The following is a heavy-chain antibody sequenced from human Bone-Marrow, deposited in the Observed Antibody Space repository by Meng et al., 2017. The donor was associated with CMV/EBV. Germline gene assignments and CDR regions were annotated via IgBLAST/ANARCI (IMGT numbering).Heavy chain of an antibody. J-gene: IGHJ4*02. CDR3: ASHEEGYNSYVDY. CDR1: RFSISNYD. Sequence: GESLKISCAASRFSISNYDMHWVRQAPGKGLEWVAVIWYDGSNRYYADSVKGRFTISRDNSKNTLYLQMNSLRAEDTAVYFCASHEEGYNSYVDYWGQGTLVTVSS. V-gene: IGHV3-33*01. D-gene: IGHD5-24*01. CDR2: IWYDGSNR.